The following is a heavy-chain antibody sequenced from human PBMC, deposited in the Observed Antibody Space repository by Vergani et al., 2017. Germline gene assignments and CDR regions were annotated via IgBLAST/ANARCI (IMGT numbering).Heavy chain of an antibody. CDR2: ISGSGGST. J-gene: IGHJ5*02. CDR3: ARGRGYCSGGSCWSADFDP. CDR1: GFTFSSYA. Sequence: EVQLLESGGGLVQPGGSLRLSCAASGFTFSSYAMSWVRQAPGKGLEWVSAISGSGGSTYYADSVKGRFTISRDNSKNTLYLQMNSLRAEDTAVYYCARGRGYCSGGSCWSADFDPWGQGTLVTVSS. D-gene: IGHD2-15*01. V-gene: IGHV3-23*01.